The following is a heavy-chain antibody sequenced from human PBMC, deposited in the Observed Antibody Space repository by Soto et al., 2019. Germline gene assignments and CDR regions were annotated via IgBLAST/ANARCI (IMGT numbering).Heavy chain of an antibody. CDR3: ARDLQGSWFDP. CDR2: IWYDGSNK. D-gene: IGHD3-10*01. J-gene: IGHJ5*02. Sequence: GGSLRLSCAASGFTFSSYGMHWVRQAPGKGLEWVAVIWYDGSNKYYADSVKGRFTISRDNSKNTLYLQMNSLRAEDTAVYYCARDLQGSWFDPWGQGTLVTVSS. CDR1: GFTFSSYG. V-gene: IGHV3-33*01.